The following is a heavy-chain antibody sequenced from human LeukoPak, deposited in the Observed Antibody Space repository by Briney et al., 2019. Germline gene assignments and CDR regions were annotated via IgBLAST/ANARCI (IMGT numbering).Heavy chain of an antibody. J-gene: IGHJ5*02. CDR1: GFTFSSYS. Sequence: GGSLRLSCAASGFTFSSYSMNWVRQAPGKGLEWVSSISSSSSYIYYADSVKGRFTISRDNAKNSLYLQMNSLRAEDTAVHYCARDLAPTGIAAAGTNWFDPWGQGTLVTVSS. V-gene: IGHV3-21*01. CDR3: ARDLAPTGIAAAGTNWFDP. D-gene: IGHD6-13*01. CDR2: ISSSSSYI.